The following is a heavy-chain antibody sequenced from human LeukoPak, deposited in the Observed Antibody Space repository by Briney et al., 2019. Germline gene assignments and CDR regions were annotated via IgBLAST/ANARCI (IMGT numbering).Heavy chain of an antibody. CDR2: INHSGST. J-gene: IGHJ4*02. CDR3: AGGGYCSSTSCQIDY. D-gene: IGHD2-2*01. Sequence: PSETLSLTCAVYGGSFSGYYWSWIRQPPGKGLEWIGEINHSGSTNYNPSLKSRVTISVDTSKNQFSLKLSSVTAADTAVYYCAGGGYCSSTSCQIDYWGQGTLVTVSS. CDR1: GGSFSGYY. V-gene: IGHV4-34*01.